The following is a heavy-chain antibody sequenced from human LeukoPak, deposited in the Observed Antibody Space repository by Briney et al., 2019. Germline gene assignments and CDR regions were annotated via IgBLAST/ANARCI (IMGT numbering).Heavy chain of an antibody. D-gene: IGHD6-19*01. J-gene: IGHJ4*02. Sequence: SVKVSCKASGYTFTSYGISWVRQAPGQGLEWMGGLIPIFGTANYAQKFQGRVTITADKSTSTAYMELSSLRSEDTAVYYCAMGVGAPEDLAVAADFDYWGQGTLVTVSS. CDR2: LIPIFGTA. V-gene: IGHV1-69*06. CDR3: AMGVGAPEDLAVAADFDY. CDR1: GYTFTSYG.